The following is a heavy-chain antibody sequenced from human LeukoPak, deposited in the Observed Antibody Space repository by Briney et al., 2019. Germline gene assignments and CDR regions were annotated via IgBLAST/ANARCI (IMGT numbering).Heavy chain of an antibody. CDR2: MNPNSGNT. J-gene: IGHJ4*02. Sequence: GSVKVSCKASGYTFTSYDINWVRQATGQGLEWMGWMNPNSGNTGYAQKFQGRVTITRNTSISTAYMELSSLRSEDTAVYYCARRGNNWNYGGLAYWGQGTLVTVSS. CDR3: ARRGNNWNYGGLAY. D-gene: IGHD1-7*01. CDR1: GYTFTSYD. V-gene: IGHV1-8*03.